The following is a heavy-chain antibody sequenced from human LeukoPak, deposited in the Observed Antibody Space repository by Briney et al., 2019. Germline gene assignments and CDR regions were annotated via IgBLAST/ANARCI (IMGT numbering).Heavy chain of an antibody. V-gene: IGHV3-23*01. J-gene: IGHJ6*03. Sequence: PGGSLRLSCAASGFTFSSYAMSWVRQAPGKGLEWVLAISGSGGSTYYAASVKGRFTISRDNSKNTLYLQMNSLRAEETAVYYCAKEGRYKGYYYMDVWGKGTTVTVSS. CDR2: ISGSGGST. D-gene: IGHD1-1*01. CDR1: GFTFSSYA. CDR3: AKEGRYKGYYYMDV.